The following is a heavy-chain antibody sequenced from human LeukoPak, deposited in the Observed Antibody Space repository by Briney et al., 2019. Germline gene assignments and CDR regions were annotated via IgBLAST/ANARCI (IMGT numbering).Heavy chain of an antibody. CDR2: IKSKSDGETT. CDR3: ATDNNPVDY. CDR1: GFTFSNAW. Sequence: GGSLRLSCAASGFTFSNAWMCWVRQAPGKGLEWVGRIKSKSDGETTDYAAPVKGRFTISRDDSKNTLYLQMNSLKTEDTAVYYCATDNNPVDYWGQGTLVTVSS. J-gene: IGHJ4*02. V-gene: IGHV3-15*01. D-gene: IGHD1/OR15-1a*01.